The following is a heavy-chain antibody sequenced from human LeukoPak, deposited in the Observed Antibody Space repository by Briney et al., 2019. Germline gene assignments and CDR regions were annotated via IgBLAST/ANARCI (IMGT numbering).Heavy chain of an antibody. D-gene: IGHD1-7*01. V-gene: IGHV1-69*05. CDR3: ARAPELNFDY. CDR2: IIPIFGTA. J-gene: IGHJ4*02. Sequence: GASVKVSCKASGGTFSSYAISWVRQAPGQGLEWMGGIIPIFGTANYAQKFQGRVTMTRDMSTSTVYMELSSLRSEDTAVYYCARAPELNFDYWGQGTLVTVSS. CDR1: GGTFSSYA.